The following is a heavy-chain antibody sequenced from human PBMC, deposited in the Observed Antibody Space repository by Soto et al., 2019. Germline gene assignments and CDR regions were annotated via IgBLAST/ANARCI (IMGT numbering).Heavy chain of an antibody. CDR2: IYPGDSNT. D-gene: IGHD6-19*01. Sequence: PGGSPIISCKGSGYPFTDYWIGWVCQLPGQGLEWMGFIYPGDSNTRYRPSIQGHITSTVDKSTRSAFMQWNTLKASDTAIYCCAADISDFRYYHDAMDVWGQGTTVTVSS. CDR1: GYPFTDYW. V-gene: IGHV5-51*01. J-gene: IGHJ6*02. CDR3: AADISDFRYYHDAMDV.